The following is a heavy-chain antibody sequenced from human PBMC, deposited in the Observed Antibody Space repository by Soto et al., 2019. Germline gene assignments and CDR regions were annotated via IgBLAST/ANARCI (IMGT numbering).Heavy chain of an antibody. CDR1: GGSISSSSYY. CDR2: IYYSGST. J-gene: IGHJ4*02. Sequence: SGTLSLTCTVSGGSISSSSYYWGWIRQPPGKGLEWIGSIYYSGSTYYNPSLKSRVTISVDTSKNQFSLKLSSVTAADTAVYYCARHVEVTAGYYFDYWGQGTLVTVSS. V-gene: IGHV4-39*01. D-gene: IGHD2-21*02. CDR3: ARHVEVTAGYYFDY.